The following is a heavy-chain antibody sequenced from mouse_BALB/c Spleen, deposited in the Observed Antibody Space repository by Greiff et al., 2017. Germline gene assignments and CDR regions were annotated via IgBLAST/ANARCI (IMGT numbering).Heavy chain of an antibody. CDR1: GDSITSGY. CDR2: ISYSGST. D-gene: IGHD1-1*01. V-gene: IGHV3-8*02. J-gene: IGHJ4*01. CDR3: ARYYYGSSPYYAMDY. Sequence: EVMLVESGPSLVKPSQTLSLTCSVTGDSITSGYWNWIRKFPGNKLEYMGYISYSGSTYYNPSLKSRISITRDTSKNQYYLQLNSVTTEDTATYYCARYYYGSSPYYAMDYWGQGTSVTVSS.